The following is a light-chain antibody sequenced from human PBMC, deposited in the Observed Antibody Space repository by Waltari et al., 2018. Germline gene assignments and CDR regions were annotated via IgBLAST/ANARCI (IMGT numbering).Light chain of an antibody. Sequence: QLVLTQSPSASAPLAASVKLTCTLSSGHSSNVIASLQQQPEKGPRYLMKVNSDGSHNKGDEIPDRFSGASSGAERYLTISSLQSEDEADYYCQTGGHGTWVFGGGTKLTVL. CDR2: VNSDGSH. CDR3: QTGGHGTWV. CDR1: SGHSSNV. V-gene: IGLV4-69*01. J-gene: IGLJ3*02.